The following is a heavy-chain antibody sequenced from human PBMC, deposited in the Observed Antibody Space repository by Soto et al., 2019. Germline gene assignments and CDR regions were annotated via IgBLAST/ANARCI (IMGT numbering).Heavy chain of an antibody. J-gene: IGHJ6*02. CDR2: IYYSGST. V-gene: IGHV4-59*01. D-gene: IGHD3-9*01. Sequence: ETLSLTCTVSGGAIISYYWIWIRHPAGKGREWIGYIYYSGSTNYNPSLKSRVTISVDTSKNQFSLKLSSVTAADTAVYYCARDNYDILTGYYGRTTRYGMDVWGQGTTVTVSS. CDR3: ARDNYDILTGYYGRTTRYGMDV. CDR1: GGAIISYY.